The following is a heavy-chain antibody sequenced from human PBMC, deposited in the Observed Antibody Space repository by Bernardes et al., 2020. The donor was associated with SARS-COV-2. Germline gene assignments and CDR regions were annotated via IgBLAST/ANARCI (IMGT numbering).Heavy chain of an antibody. Sequence: ASVKVSCKASGYTFTGYYIHWIRQAPGQGPEWMGWINPKNGATNYRQKFQGRVTMTRDTSISAGYMELSGLRSDDTAVYFCAIRSYFYESSGYYESGFDYWGQGTQVTVTS. D-gene: IGHD3-22*01. CDR2: INPKNGAT. CDR3: AIRSYFYESSGYYESGFDY. CDR1: GYTFTGYY. J-gene: IGHJ4*02. V-gene: IGHV1-2*02.